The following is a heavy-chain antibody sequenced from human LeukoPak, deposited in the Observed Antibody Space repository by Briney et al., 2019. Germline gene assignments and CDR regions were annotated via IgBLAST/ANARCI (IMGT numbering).Heavy chain of an antibody. CDR2: ISSSSNTI. CDR3: ARAVTVVTRGGLVFDY. CDR1: GFTFSSYS. D-gene: IGHD2-21*02. J-gene: IGHJ4*02. V-gene: IGHV3-48*02. Sequence: PGGSLRLSCAASGFTFSSYSMNWVGQAPGKGLEWVSYISSSSNTIYYADSVKGRFTISRDDAKNSLFLQMNSLRDEDTSVYYCARAVTVVTRGGLVFDYWGQGTLVTVSS.